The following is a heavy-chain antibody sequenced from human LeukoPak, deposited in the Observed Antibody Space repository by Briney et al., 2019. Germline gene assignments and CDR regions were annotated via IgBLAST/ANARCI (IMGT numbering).Heavy chain of an antibody. D-gene: IGHD5-12*01. Sequence: PGRSLTLSCAASGFTFHQYAIQWVRQVPGKGLEWVSGISWNSGSIGYADAVRGRFTICRDKAKNSVYLQMNSLRAEDTALYYCAKDKAPLYSGYDWDLDFWGQGTLVIVSS. CDR3: AKDKAPLYSGYDWDLDF. V-gene: IGHV3-9*01. CDR1: GFTFHQYA. CDR2: ISWNSGSI. J-gene: IGHJ4*02.